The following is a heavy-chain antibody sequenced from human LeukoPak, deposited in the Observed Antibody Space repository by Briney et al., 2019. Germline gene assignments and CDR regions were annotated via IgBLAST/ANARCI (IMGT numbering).Heavy chain of an antibody. J-gene: IGHJ4*02. V-gene: IGHV4-34*01. CDR1: GGSLSGYY. CDR2: INHSGST. CDR3: ARGGLIPYYFDY. Sequence: PSETLSLTCAVYGGSLSGYYWSWIRQPPGKGLEWIGEINHSGSTNYNPSLKSRVTISVDTSKNQFSLKLSSVTAADTAVYYCARGGLIPYYFDYWGQGTLVTVSS.